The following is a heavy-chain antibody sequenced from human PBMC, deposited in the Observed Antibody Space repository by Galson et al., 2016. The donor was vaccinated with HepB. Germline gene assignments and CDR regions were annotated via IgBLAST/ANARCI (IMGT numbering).Heavy chain of an antibody. Sequence: SLRLSCAASGFPFSSYAMSWVRQAPGKGLAWVSTISGAGTASYAYSVKGRFTISRNNSTNTLDLQMDSLRVEDTALYFCFRVPRYYADYSSGVGDCWGQGTLLTVSS. CDR1: GFPFSSYA. V-gene: IGHV3-23*01. CDR3: FRVPRYYADYSSGVGDC. CDR2: ISGAGTA. D-gene: IGHD4-17*01. J-gene: IGHJ4*02.